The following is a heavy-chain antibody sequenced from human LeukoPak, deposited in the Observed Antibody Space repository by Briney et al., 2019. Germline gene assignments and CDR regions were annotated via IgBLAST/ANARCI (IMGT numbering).Heavy chain of an antibody. CDR2: IYYSGTT. V-gene: IGHV4-61*05. CDR3: ARGDRVGASGYYFDY. CDR1: GGSISSSSYY. J-gene: IGHJ4*02. D-gene: IGHD1-26*01. Sequence: SETLSLTCAVSGGSISSSSYYWGWIRQPPGKGLECIGYIYYSGTTSYTPSLKSRVTMSVDTANNQFSLKLSSVTAADTAVYYCARGDRVGASGYYFDYWGQGILVTVSS.